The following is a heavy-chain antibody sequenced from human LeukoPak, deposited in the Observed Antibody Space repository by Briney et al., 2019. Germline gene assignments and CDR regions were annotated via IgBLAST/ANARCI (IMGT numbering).Heavy chain of an antibody. J-gene: IGHJ5*02. D-gene: IGHD6-13*01. CDR1: GFTFSSYS. Sequence: PGGSLRLSCAASGFTFSSYSMNWVRQAPGKGLEWVSSISSSSSYIYYADSVKGRFTISRDNAKNSLYLQMNSLRAEDTAVYYCARDDGWDSSRWYAGGWFDPWGQGTLVTVSS. CDR2: ISSSSSYI. CDR3: ARDDGWDSSRWYAGGWFDP. V-gene: IGHV3-21*04.